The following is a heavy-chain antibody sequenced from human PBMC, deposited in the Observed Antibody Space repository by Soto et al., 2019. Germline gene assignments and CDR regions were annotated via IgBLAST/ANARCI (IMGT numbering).Heavy chain of an antibody. Sequence: GSLRLSCAASGFTFSSYAMHWVRQAPGKGLEWVAVISYDGSNKYYADSVKGRFTISRDNSKSTLYLQMNSLRAEDTAVYYCARGGYYYDSSGQFDYWGQGTLVTVSS. CDR1: GFTFSSYA. J-gene: IGHJ4*02. V-gene: IGHV3-30-3*01. D-gene: IGHD3-22*01. CDR2: ISYDGSNK. CDR3: ARGGYYYDSSGQFDY.